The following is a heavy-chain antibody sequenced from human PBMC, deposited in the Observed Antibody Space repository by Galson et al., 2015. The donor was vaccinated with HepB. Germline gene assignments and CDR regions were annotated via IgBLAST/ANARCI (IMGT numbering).Heavy chain of an antibody. Sequence: SLRLSCAASGFTFSSYGMHWVRQAPGKGLEWVAVISYDGSNKYYADSVKGRFTISRDNSKNTLYLQMNSLRAEDTAVYYCAKDLRVDYGDYADAFDIWGQGTMVTVSS. CDR2: ISYDGSNK. CDR3: AKDLRVDYGDYADAFDI. CDR1: GFTFSSYG. V-gene: IGHV3-30*18. D-gene: IGHD4-17*01. J-gene: IGHJ3*02.